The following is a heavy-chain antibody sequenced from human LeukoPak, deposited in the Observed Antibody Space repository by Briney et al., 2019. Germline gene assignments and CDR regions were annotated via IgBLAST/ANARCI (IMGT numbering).Heavy chain of an antibody. CDR2: IIPIFGTA. Sequence: SVKVSCKASGGTFSSYAINWVRQAPGQGLEWMGGIIPIFGTANYAQKFQDRVTITADESTSTAYMELSSLRSEDTAIYYCASRSYCSNTRCRNFPFAYWGQGTLVTVSS. V-gene: IGHV1-69*13. D-gene: IGHD2-2*01. CDR1: GGTFSSYA. CDR3: ASRSYCSNTRCRNFPFAY. J-gene: IGHJ4*02.